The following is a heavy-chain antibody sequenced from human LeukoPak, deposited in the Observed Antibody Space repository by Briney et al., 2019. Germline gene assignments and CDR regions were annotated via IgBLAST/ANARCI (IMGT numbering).Heavy chain of an antibody. V-gene: IGHV3-7*01. Sequence: PGGSLRLSCAASGFTISGYWMSWVRQAPGRGLEWVANIKYDGSERYYVDSMKGRFTISRDTATNSVYLYMNSLRADDTAVYYCARDIAAAGLFFDYWGQGTLVTVSS. D-gene: IGHD6-13*01. J-gene: IGHJ4*02. CDR2: IKYDGSER. CDR3: ARDIAAAGLFFDY. CDR1: GFTISGYW.